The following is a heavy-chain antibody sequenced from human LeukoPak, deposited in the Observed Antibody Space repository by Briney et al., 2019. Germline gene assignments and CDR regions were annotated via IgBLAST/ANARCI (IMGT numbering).Heavy chain of an antibody. CDR2: VNSDGSGT. CDR3: ARESKYSGYPFDY. V-gene: IGHV3-74*01. J-gene: IGHJ4*02. CDR1: GFTFSNYW. Sequence: GGSLRLSCAASGFTFSNYWMHWVRQAPGKGLVWVSRVNSDGSGTTYADSVKGRFTISRDNAKNTLYLQMNSLRAEDTAIYYYARESKYSGYPFDYWGQGTLVTVSS. D-gene: IGHD5-12*01.